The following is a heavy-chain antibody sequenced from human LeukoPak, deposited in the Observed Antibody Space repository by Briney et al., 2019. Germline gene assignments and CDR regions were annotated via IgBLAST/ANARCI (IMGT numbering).Heavy chain of an antibody. CDR2: INPGGDNT. CDR3: ASSKLRYFDWLLSETHDAFDI. Sequence: GASVKVSCKASGYTFTNYYIHWVRQAPGQGLEWMGLINPGGDNTDYAQNFQGRVTISVDTSKNQFSLKLSSVTAADTAVYYCASSKLRYFDWLLSETHDAFDIWGQGTMVTVSS. V-gene: IGHV1-46*01. D-gene: IGHD3-9*01. CDR1: GYTFTNYY. J-gene: IGHJ3*02.